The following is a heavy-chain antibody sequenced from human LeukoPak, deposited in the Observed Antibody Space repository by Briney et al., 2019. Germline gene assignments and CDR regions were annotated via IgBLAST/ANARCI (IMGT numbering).Heavy chain of an antibody. CDR1: GGTFSSYA. V-gene: IGHV1-69*13. D-gene: IGHD3-3*01. CDR3: ARRPRSGRITIFGVVIEDWFDP. CDR2: IIPIFGTA. Sequence: GASVKVSCKASGGTFSSYAISWVRQAPGQGLEWMGGIIPIFGTANYAQKFQGRVTITADESTSTAYMELSSLRSEDTAVYYCARRPRSGRITIFGVVIEDWFDPWGQGTLVTVSS. J-gene: IGHJ5*02.